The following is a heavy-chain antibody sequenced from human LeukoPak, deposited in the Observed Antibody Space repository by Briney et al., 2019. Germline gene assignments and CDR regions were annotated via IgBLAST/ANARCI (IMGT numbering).Heavy chain of an antibody. CDR1: GFTFSSYG. D-gene: IGHD2-2*01. CDR2: IRYDGSNK. CDR3: AKDGLVVVPAAPLGWFDP. J-gene: IGHJ5*02. Sequence: GGSLRLSCAASGFTFSSYGMHWVRQAPGKGLEWVAFIRYDGSNKYYADSVKGRFTISRDNSKNTLYLQMNGLRAEDTAVYYCAKDGLVVVPAAPLGWFDPWGQGTLVTVSS. V-gene: IGHV3-30*02.